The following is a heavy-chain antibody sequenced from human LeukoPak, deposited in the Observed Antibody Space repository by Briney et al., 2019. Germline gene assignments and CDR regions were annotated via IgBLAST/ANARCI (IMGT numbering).Heavy chain of an antibody. D-gene: IGHD3-10*01. V-gene: IGHV3-66*01. CDR1: GLTISNNY. Sequence: GGSLRLSCAASGLTISNNYMNWVSQAPGKGPEWVSVIYDGGITYYADSVKGRFTISRDDSKNTLHLQMNSLRVDDTAVYYCARDRDYSGSGSPDSWGQGTLVTVSS. CDR3: ARDRDYSGSGSPDS. CDR2: IYDGGIT. J-gene: IGHJ4*02.